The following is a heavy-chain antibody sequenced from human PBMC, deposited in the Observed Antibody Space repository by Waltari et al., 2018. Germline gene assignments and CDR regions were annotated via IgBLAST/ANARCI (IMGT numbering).Heavy chain of an antibody. D-gene: IGHD4-17*01. CDR2: VDQSGIG. J-gene: IGHJ6*02. CDR3: ARASRGDYDPHPPYSFYYYGLDV. V-gene: IGHV4-34*01. CDR1: NGSFSGHY. Sequence: QAQLRQWGAGLLKPSETLSLTCEVYNGSFSGHYWTWIRQTPGKGLEWIVEVDQSGIGNSTPSRRSRVAISVDSSKNQFTLEMRSVTAADTGVCYCARASRGDYDPHPPYSFYYYGLDVWGPGTTVTVSS.